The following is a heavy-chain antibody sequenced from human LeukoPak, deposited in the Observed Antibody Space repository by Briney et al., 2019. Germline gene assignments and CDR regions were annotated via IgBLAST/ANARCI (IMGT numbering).Heavy chain of an antibody. CDR3: ARADSSDWDFDS. D-gene: IGHD6-19*01. CDR2: ISSSGDKI. CDR1: GFTFSSFS. Sequence: PGGSLTLSCAASGFTFSSFSMNWVRQAPGQGLEWVSYISSSGDKIYYADSVKGRSTISRDNAKKSLSLQMNSLRAEDTALYYCARADSSDWDFDSWGQGILVTVS. V-gene: IGHV3-48*01. J-gene: IGHJ4*02.